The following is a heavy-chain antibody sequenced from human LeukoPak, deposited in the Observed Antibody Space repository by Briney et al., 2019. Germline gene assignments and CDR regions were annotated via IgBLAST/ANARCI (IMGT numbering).Heavy chain of an antibody. J-gene: IGHJ6*02. CDR1: GYTFTSYG. D-gene: IGHD6-19*01. CDR2: ISAYNGNT. CDR3: ARESKWLDRKYYYYGMDV. Sequence: ASVKVSCKASGYTFTSYGISWVRQAPGQGLEWMGWISAYNGNTNYAQKLQGRVTMTTDTSTSTAYMELRSLRSDDTAVYYCARESKWLDRKYYYYGMDVWGQGTTVTVSS. V-gene: IGHV1-18*01.